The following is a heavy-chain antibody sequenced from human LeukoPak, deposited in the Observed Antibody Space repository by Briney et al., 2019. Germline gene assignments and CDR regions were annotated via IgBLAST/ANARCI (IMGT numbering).Heavy chain of an antibody. CDR1: GVSISSYY. D-gene: IGHD6-19*01. CDR2: ISTSGGT. Sequence: SETLSLTCTVSGVSISSYYCSWIRQPPGKGLEWIGYISTSGGTDYSPSLKSRVTISVDRSKNQGSLNLSSVTAADTAVYYCAGHDEGSGWYRSYIDLWGRGTLVIVSS. CDR3: AGHDEGSGWYRSYIDL. J-gene: IGHJ2*01. V-gene: IGHV4-4*09.